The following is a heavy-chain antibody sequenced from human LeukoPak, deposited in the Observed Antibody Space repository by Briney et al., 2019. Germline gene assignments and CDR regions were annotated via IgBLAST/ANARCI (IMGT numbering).Heavy chain of an antibody. CDR1: GGSISSGSYY. J-gene: IGHJ4*02. V-gene: IGHV4-39*07. CDR2: IYYSGST. D-gene: IGHD1-14*01. CDR3: ARAPEYGLYYFDY. Sequence: SETLSLTCTVSGGSISSGSYYWGWIRQPPGKGLEWIGNIYYSGSTYYNPSLKSRVSISVVTSKNQFSLKLTSVTAADTAVYYCARAPEYGLYYFDYWGQGTLVTVFS.